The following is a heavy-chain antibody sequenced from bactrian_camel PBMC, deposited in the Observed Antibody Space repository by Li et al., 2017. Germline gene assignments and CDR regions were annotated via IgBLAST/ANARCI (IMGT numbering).Heavy chain of an antibody. Sequence: HVQLVESGGGSVQAGGSLRLSCASSGYVQELYCMGWFRQVPGKQREPVAIIYTGGGSTSYADSVKGRFTISQDNARESVDLQMNSLKPEDSAMYYCARSSGRYCLLKLRDFTIWSQGTQVTVS. J-gene: IGHJ4*01. V-gene: IGHV3S63*01. CDR1: GYVQELYC. CDR2: IYTGGGST. D-gene: IGHD4*01. CDR3: ARSSGRYCLLKLRDFTI.